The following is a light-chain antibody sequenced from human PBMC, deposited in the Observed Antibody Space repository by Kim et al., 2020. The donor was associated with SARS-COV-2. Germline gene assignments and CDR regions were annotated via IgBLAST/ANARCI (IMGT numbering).Light chain of an antibody. V-gene: IGLV6-57*01. CDR1: SGSIATNY. J-gene: IGLJ3*02. CDR2: GDD. CDR3: QSYDNYNQV. Sequence: GKTVTSSCPRSSGSIATNYVQWYQQRPGSSPTTVIYGDDQRPSGVPDRFSGSIDSSSNSASLTISSLKTEDEAEYYCQSYDNYNQVFGGGTQLTVL.